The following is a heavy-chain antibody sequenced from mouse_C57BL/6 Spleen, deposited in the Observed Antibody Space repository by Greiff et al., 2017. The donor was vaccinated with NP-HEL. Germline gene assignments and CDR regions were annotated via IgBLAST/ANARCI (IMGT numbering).Heavy chain of an antibody. Sequence: QVQLQQPGAELVKPGASVKMSCKASGYTFTSYWITWVKQRPGQGLEWIGDIYPGSGSTNYNEKFKSKATLTVDTSSSTAYMQLSSLTSEDSAVYYCARGRDYDGGNYFDYWGQGTTLTVSS. V-gene: IGHV1-55*01. CDR3: ARGRDYDGGNYFDY. CDR2: IYPGSGST. CDR1: GYTFTSYW. J-gene: IGHJ2*01. D-gene: IGHD2-4*01.